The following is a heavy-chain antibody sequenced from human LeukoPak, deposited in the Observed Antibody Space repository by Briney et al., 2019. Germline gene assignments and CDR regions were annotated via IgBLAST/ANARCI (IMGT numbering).Heavy chain of an antibody. J-gene: IGHJ5*02. CDR1: GYTFTGYY. V-gene: IGHV1-2*04. CDR3: ARVIVVVPAASYSWFDP. Sequence: GASVKVSCKASGYTFTGYYMHWVRQAPGQGLEWMGWINPNSGGTNYAQKFQGWVTMTRDTSISTAYMELSRLRSEDTAVYYCARVIVVVPAASYSWFDPWGQGTLVTVSS. D-gene: IGHD2-2*01. CDR2: INPNSGGT.